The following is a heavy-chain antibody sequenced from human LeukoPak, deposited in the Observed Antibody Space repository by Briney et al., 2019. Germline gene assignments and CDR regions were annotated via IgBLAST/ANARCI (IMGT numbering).Heavy chain of an antibody. J-gene: IGHJ4*02. CDR3: AKDANSGSYYGLFDY. CDR1: GFTFSSYA. CDR2: ISGSGGGT. D-gene: IGHD1-26*01. V-gene: IGHV3-23*01. Sequence: GGSLGLSCAASGFTFSSYAMSWVRQAPGKGLEWVSAISGSGGGTYYADSVKGRFTISRDNSKNTLYLQMNSLRAEDTAVYYCAKDANSGSYYGLFDYWGQGTLVTVSS.